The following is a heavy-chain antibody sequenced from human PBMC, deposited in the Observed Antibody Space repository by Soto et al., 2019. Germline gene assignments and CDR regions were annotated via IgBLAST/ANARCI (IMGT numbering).Heavy chain of an antibody. V-gene: IGHV1-2*02. CDR3: ARDGGSHYYDSRGCIVY. D-gene: IGHD3-22*01. CDR1: GYTFIDYY. Sequence: QVQLVQSGAEVKKPGASVKVSCKASGYTFIDYYIHWVRQAPGQGLEWMGWINASNGGTKFAQKFQGRVTMTRDTSIGTAYMELITLQSDDTAVYYCARDGGSHYYDSRGCIVYWGQGALVTVSS. CDR2: INASNGGT. J-gene: IGHJ4*02.